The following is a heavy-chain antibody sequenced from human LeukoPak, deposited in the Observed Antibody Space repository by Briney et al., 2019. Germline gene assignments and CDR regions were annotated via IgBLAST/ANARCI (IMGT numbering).Heavy chain of an antibody. V-gene: IGHV6-1*01. D-gene: IGHD2-2*01. Sequence: SQTLSLTCAISGDIVSSNSVTWTWIRQSPSRGLEWLGRTYYRSTWYNDYAVSVRGRITVNPDTSKNQFSLHLNSVTPEDAAVYYCARRLTQYDCFDPWGQGILVTVSS. CDR1: GDIVSSNSVT. J-gene: IGHJ5*02. CDR3: ARRLTQYDCFDP. CDR2: TYYRSTWYN.